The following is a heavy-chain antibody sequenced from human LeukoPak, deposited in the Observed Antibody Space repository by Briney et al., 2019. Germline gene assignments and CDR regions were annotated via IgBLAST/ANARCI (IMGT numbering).Heavy chain of an antibody. D-gene: IGHD5-12*01. CDR1: GGSISSSSYY. CDR2: IYSGGST. V-gene: IGHV4-39*01. CDR3: ARHSRSGSGGYENAFDI. Sequence: PSETLSLTCTVSGGSISSSSYYWDWIRQSPGKGLEWIGNIYSGGSTYYTPSLKNRVTISVDTSKNQFSLKLSSVTAADTAIYFCARHSRSGSGGYENAFDIWGQGTMVTVSS. J-gene: IGHJ3*02.